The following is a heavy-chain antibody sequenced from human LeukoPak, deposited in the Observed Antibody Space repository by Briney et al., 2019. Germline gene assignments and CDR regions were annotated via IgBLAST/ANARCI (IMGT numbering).Heavy chain of an antibody. CDR3: AGVRTVAAAGTVGY. D-gene: IGHD6-13*01. Sequence: ASVKVSCKASGYTFTSYAMHWVRQAPGQRLEWMGWINAGNGNTKYSQKFQGRVTITRDTSASTAYMELSSLRSEDTAVYYCAGVRTVAAAGTVGYWGQGTLVTVSS. CDR2: INAGNGNT. J-gene: IGHJ4*02. CDR1: GYTFTSYA. V-gene: IGHV1-3*01.